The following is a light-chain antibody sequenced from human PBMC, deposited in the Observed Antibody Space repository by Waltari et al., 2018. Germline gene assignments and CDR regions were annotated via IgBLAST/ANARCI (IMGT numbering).Light chain of an antibody. Sequence: EVVLTQSPATLSLSPGERATLSCRASQSVDIYLAWYQQKPGQAPRLLIYDASNRATGIPARFSGSGSVTDFTLTISSLEPEDFAIYYCQQRKHWPPLTFGGGTKVEIK. J-gene: IGKJ4*01. V-gene: IGKV3-11*01. CDR2: DAS. CDR1: QSVDIY. CDR3: QQRKHWPPLT.